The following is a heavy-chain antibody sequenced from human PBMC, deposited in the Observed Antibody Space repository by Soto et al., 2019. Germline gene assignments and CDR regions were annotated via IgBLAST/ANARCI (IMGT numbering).Heavy chain of an antibody. CDR3: ASTKRFGYSSGWLTRDY. CDR1: GFTVSSNY. J-gene: IGHJ4*02. V-gene: IGHV3-53*04. Sequence: EVQLVESGGGLVQPGGSLRLSCAASGFTVSSNYMSWVRQAPGKGLEWVSVIYSGGSTYYADSVKGRFTISRHNSKNTLYLQMNSLRAEDTAVYYCASTKRFGYSSGWLTRDYWGQGTLVTVSS. D-gene: IGHD6-19*01. CDR2: IYSGGST.